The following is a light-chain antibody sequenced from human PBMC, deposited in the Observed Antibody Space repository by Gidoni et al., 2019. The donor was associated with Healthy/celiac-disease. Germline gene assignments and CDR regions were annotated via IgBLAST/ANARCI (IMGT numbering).Light chain of an antibody. CDR2: DAS. Sequence: EIVLTQSPATLSLSPGESATLSCRASQSVSSYLAWYQQKPGQAPRLPIYDASNRATVIPARFSGSGSGTAFTLTISSLEPEDFAVYYCQQRSNWPLFTFGPGTKVDIK. CDR3: QQRSNWPLFT. J-gene: IGKJ3*01. V-gene: IGKV3-11*01. CDR1: QSVSSY.